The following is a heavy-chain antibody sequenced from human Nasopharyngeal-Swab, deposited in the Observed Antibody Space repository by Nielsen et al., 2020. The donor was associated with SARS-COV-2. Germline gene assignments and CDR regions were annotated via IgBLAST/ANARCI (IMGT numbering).Heavy chain of an antibody. CDR3: AKDVYRRSGYSYGSDAFDI. CDR1: GFTFSSYG. CDR2: ISYGGSNK. V-gene: IGHV3-30*18. J-gene: IGHJ3*02. D-gene: IGHD5-18*01. Sequence: GGSLRLSCAASGFTFSSYGMHWVRQAPGKGLEWVAVISYGGSNKYYADSVKGRFTISRDNSKNTLYLQMNSLRAEDTAVYYCAKDVYRRSGYSYGSDAFDIWGQGTMVTVSS.